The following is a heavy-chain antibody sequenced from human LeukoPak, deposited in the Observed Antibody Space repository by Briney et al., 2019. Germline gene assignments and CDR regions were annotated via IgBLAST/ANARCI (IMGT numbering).Heavy chain of an antibody. D-gene: IGHD3-22*01. CDR1: GGSISNYY. V-gene: IGHV4-4*07. CDR3: ARDAYYYATSGHYLSDY. Sequence: SETLSLTCTVSGGSISNYYWSWIRQPAGKGLEWIGRIYTSGSTYYNPSLTSRVTISVDTSKNQFSLTLSSVTAADTAVYYCARDAYYYATSGHYLSDYWGQGTLVTVSS. CDR2: IYTSGST. J-gene: IGHJ4*02.